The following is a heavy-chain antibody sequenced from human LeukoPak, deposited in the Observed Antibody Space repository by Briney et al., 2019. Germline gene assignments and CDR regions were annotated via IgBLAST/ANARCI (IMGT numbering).Heavy chain of an antibody. Sequence: PSETLSLTCTVSDGSIISYYWSWIRQPPGKGLEWIGYIYYSGSTNYNPSLKSRVTISVDTSKNQFSLKLSSVTAADTAVYYCARHKYGSGSYFDYWGQSSLDTVSS. CDR3: ARHKYGSGSYFDY. CDR1: DGSIISYY. D-gene: IGHD3-10*01. V-gene: IGHV4-59*01. CDR2: IYYSGST. J-gene: IGHJ4*02.